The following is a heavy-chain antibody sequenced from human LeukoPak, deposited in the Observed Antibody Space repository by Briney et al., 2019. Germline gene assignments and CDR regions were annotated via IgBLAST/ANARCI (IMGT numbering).Heavy chain of an antibody. CDR1: GFTFSSYA. CDR2: ISYDGSNK. D-gene: IGHD3-22*01. V-gene: IGHV3-30-3*01. CDR3: ASYYYDSSGYPNQNDTFDI. Sequence: GRSLRLSCAASGFTFSSYAMHWVRQAPGKGLEWVAVISYDGSNKYYADSVKGRFTISRDNSKNTLYLQMNSLRAEDTAVYYCASYYYDSSGYPNQNDTFDIWGQGTMVTVSS. J-gene: IGHJ3*02.